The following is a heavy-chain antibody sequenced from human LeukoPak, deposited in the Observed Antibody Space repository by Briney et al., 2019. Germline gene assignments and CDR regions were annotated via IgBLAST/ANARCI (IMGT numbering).Heavy chain of an antibody. D-gene: IGHD3-10*01. J-gene: IGHJ4*02. CDR2: INPDSGGT. V-gene: IGHV1-2*02. Sequence: ASVKVSCKASGYTFTGYYMHWVRQAPGQGREWMGWINPDSGGTKYAQKFQGRVTMTRDTSIRTAYMELSRLRSDDTAAYYCARVDASGSYYKLFDYWGQGTLVTVSS. CDR1: GYTFTGYY. CDR3: ARVDASGSYYKLFDY.